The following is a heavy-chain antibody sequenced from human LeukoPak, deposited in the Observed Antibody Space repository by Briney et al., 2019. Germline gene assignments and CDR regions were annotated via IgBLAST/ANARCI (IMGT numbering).Heavy chain of an antibody. D-gene: IGHD1-26*01. V-gene: IGHV3-30*18. J-gene: IGHJ4*02. Sequence: QSGGSLRLSCAASGFTFSSYGMHWVRQAPGKGLEWVAVISYDGSNKYYADSVKGRFTISRDNSRNTLYLQMNSLRAEDTAVYYCAKAKGGSYYVGPDYWGQGTLVTVSS. CDR3: AKAKGGSYYVGPDY. CDR1: GFTFSSYG. CDR2: ISYDGSNK.